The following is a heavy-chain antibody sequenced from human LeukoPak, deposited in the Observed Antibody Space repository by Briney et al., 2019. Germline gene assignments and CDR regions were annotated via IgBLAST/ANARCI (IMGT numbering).Heavy chain of an antibody. J-gene: IGHJ4*02. CDR1: GFTFSIYA. CDR2: ISSDRSNE. Sequence: GRSLRLSCAASGFTFSIYAMSWVRQAPGKGLEWVTVISSDRSNEYYADSVKGRFTIFRDNSKNTLYLQMNSLRTEDTAVYYCATDRASKGEQWLGYLSFWGQGTLVTVSS. CDR3: ATDRASKGEQWLGYLSF. V-gene: IGHV3-30*03. D-gene: IGHD6-19*01.